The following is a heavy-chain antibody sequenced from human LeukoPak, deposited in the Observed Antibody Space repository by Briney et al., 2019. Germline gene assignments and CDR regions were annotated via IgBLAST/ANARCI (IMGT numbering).Heavy chain of an antibody. Sequence: PGGSLRLSCAASGFTFSSYEMNWVRQAPGKGLEWVSYISSSGNTIYYADSVKGRFTISRDNSKNTLYLQMNSLRAEDTAVYYCARDMDYYDKEFDYWGQGTLVTVSS. D-gene: IGHD3-22*01. V-gene: IGHV3-48*03. CDR3: ARDMDYYDKEFDY. J-gene: IGHJ4*02. CDR2: ISSSGNTI. CDR1: GFTFSSYE.